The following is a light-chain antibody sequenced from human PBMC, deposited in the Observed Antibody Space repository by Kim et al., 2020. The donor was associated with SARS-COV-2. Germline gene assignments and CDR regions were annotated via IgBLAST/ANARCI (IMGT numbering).Light chain of an antibody. Sequence: QPVLTQPSSLSASPGASASLTCTLRSGINVGSYRIHWYQQKPGSPPQYLLRYRSDSDKQQGSGVPSRFSGSTDASANAGILLISGLQSEDEADYYCMIWHSSAWVFGGGTQLTVL. CDR2: YRSDSDK. CDR1: SGINVGSYR. J-gene: IGLJ3*02. V-gene: IGLV5-45*03. CDR3: MIWHSSAWV.